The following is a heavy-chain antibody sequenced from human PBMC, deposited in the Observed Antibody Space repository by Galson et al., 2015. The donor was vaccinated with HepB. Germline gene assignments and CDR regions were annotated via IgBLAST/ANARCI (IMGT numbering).Heavy chain of an antibody. D-gene: IGHD1-26*01. CDR1: GYTFTGYY. CDR3: ARELRAGSYRLHAFDI. CDR2: INPNSGGT. J-gene: IGHJ3*02. V-gene: IGHV1-2*04. Sequence: SVKVSCKASGYTFTGYYMHWVRQAPGQGLEWMGWINPNSGGTNYAQKFQGWVTMTRDTSISTAYMELRSLRSDDTAVYYCARELRAGSYRLHAFDIWGQGTMVTVSS.